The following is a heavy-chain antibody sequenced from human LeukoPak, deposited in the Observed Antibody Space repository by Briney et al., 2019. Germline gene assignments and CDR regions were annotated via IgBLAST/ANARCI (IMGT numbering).Heavy chain of an antibody. J-gene: IGHJ4*02. V-gene: IGHV3-33*01. Sequence: PGRSLRLSCAASGFTFSSYGMHWVRQAPGKGLEWVAVIWCDGSNKYYADSVKGRFTISRDNPKNTLYLQMNSLRAEDTAVYYCARDQTTVSTDLDYWGQGTLVTVSS. CDR1: GFTFSSYG. CDR2: IWCDGSNK. D-gene: IGHD4-17*01. CDR3: ARDQTTVSTDLDY.